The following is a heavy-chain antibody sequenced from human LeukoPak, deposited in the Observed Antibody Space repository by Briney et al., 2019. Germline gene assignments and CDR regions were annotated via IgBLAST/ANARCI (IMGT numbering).Heavy chain of an antibody. D-gene: IGHD3-9*01. CDR2: IHSGGSDV. Sequence: WGTLRLSCASSGVTFSSYKMNWVRQAPGKGLEWISSIHSGGSDVYYADSVKGRFTVSRDNAKNSLFLQMNSLRAEDTALYYCARGHYDILTGNYKWTPDYWGQGTLVTVSS. CDR3: ARGHYDILTGNYKWTPDY. CDR1: GVTFSSYK. V-gene: IGHV3-21*06. J-gene: IGHJ4*02.